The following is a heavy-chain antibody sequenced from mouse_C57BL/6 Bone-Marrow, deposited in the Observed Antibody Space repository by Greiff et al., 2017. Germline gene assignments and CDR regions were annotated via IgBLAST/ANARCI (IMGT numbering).Heavy chain of an antibody. J-gene: IGHJ3*01. D-gene: IGHD2-4*01. CDR2: IYPRSGNT. V-gene: IGHV1-81*01. CDR1: GYTFTSYG. CDR3: ARYDYGLFAY. Sequence: QVQLQQSGAELARPGASVKLSCKASGYTFTSYGISWVKQRTGQGLEWIGEIYPRSGNTYYNEKFKGKATLTADKSSSAAYMELRSLTSEYSAVYFCARYDYGLFAYWGQGTLVTVSA.